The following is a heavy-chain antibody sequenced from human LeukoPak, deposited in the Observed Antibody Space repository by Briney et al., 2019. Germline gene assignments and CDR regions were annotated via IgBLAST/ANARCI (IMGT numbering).Heavy chain of an antibody. CDR2: ISGSGGST. J-gene: IGHJ6*02. V-gene: IGHV3-23*01. CDR1: GFTFSSYA. Sequence: PGGSLRLSCAASGFTFSSYAMSWVRQAPGKGQEWVSAISGSGGSTYYADSVKGRFTISRDNSKNTLYLQMNSLRAEDTAVYYCAIVHYYDSSGYYYLDYYYGMDVWGQGTTVTVSS. CDR3: AIVHYYDSSGYYYLDYYYGMDV. D-gene: IGHD3-22*01.